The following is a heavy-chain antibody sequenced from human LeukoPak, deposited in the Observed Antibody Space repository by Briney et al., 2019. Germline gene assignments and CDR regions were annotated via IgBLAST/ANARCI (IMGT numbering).Heavy chain of an antibody. CDR2: ISGSGDST. CDR1: GFTFSSYA. Sequence: GGSLRLSCAASGFTFSSYAMSWVRQAPGKGLEWVSAISGSGDSTYYADSVKGRFTISRDNSKNTLYLQMNSLRSEDTAVYYCATEWLLQGGNAFDIWGQGTMVTVSS. D-gene: IGHD3-22*01. V-gene: IGHV3-23*01. J-gene: IGHJ3*02. CDR3: ATEWLLQGGNAFDI.